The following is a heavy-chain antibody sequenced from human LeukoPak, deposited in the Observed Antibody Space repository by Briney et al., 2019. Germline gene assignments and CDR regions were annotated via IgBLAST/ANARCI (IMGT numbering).Heavy chain of an antibody. CDR2: ISGSGGST. V-gene: IGHV3-23*01. CDR1: GFTFSSYA. D-gene: IGHD3-3*01. J-gene: IGHJ6*03. Sequence: GGSLRLSCAASGFTFSSYAMNWVRQPPGQGQEWVSAISGSGGSTYYADSVKGRFTISRDNSKNTLYLQMNSLRAEDTAVYYCAKFGSYYYYYYMDVWGKGTTVTVSS. CDR3: AKFGSYYYYYYMDV.